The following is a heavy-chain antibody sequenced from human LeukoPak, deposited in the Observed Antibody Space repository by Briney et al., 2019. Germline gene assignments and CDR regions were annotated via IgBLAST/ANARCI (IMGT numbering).Heavy chain of an antibody. Sequence: GGSLRLSCAASGFTFGSYAMHWVRQAPGKGLEWVAVISYDGSNKYYADSEKGRFTISRDNSKNTLYLQMNSLRAEDTAVYYCARDGKGHWFDPWGQGTLVTVSS. J-gene: IGHJ5*02. CDR3: ARDGKGHWFDP. CDR2: ISYDGSNK. CDR1: GFTFGSYA. D-gene: IGHD1-1*01. V-gene: IGHV3-30*04.